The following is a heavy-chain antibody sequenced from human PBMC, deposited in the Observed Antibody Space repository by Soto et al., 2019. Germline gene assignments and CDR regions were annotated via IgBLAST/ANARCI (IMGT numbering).Heavy chain of an antibody. Sequence: GCSLKVCSAASGVSVSSYLMHWSRQAPGKGLVWVSRINSDGSSTSYADSVKGRFTISRDNAKNTLYLQMNSLRAEDTAVYYCARDGNTVDAFEIWPQAPIVTV. CDR1: GVSVSSYL. J-gene: IGHJ3*02. CDR2: INSDGSST. D-gene: IGHD4-17*01. CDR3: ARDGNTVDAFEI. V-gene: IGHV3-74*01.